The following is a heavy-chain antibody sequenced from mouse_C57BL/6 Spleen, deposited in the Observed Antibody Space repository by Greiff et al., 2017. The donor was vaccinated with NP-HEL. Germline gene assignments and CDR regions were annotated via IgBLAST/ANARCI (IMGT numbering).Heavy chain of an antibody. D-gene: IGHD2-1*01. CDR1: GYAFSSYW. Sequence: QVQLQQSGAELVKPGASVKISCKASGYAFSSYWMNWVKQRPGKGLEWIGQIYPGDGDTNYNGKFKGKATLTADQSSSTAYMQLRSLTSVDSAVYICEKIDYGNFKGDYYAMDYWGQGTAVTVSS. J-gene: IGHJ4*01. CDR3: EKIDYGNFKGDYYAMDY. CDR2: IYPGDGDT. V-gene: IGHV1-80*01.